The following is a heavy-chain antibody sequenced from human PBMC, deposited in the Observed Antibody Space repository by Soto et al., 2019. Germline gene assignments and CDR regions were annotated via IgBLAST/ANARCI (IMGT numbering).Heavy chain of an antibody. CDR3: ARGGYYDSSGSRNYHYYGTND. V-gene: IGHV1-18*01. D-gene: IGHD3-22*01. CDR1: GYNFTSYG. Sequence: SVRVSSKASGYNFTSYGISWVRQAPGQGLERLGWISAYDDNTKYPQTLQGRVSMSTDTSTITAYMELRSLRSDDTAMYYCARGGYYDSSGSRNYHYYGTNDWGQGTSVTVSS. J-gene: IGHJ6*02. CDR2: ISAYDDNT.